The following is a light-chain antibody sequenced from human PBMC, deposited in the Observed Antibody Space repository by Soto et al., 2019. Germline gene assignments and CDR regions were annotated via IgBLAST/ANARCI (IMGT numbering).Light chain of an antibody. CDR2: GAS. J-gene: IGKJ4*01. CDR3: QQRSNWRVT. Sequence: VLPQSPDTLSLSPGDRATLSCRASQSVRSTFLAWYQQKPGQAPRLLIYGASNRAAGIPERFSGSASGTEFTLTISRLEPDDSAVYYCQQRSNWRVTFGGGTKVEIK. V-gene: IGKV3D-20*02. CDR1: QSVRSTF.